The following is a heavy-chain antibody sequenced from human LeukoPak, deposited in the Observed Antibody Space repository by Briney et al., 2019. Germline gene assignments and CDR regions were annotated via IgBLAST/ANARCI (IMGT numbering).Heavy chain of an antibody. V-gene: IGHV4-4*02. CDR1: GGSISSSKW. CDR3: ARGDSSGYPDY. CDR2: IYHSGST. Sequence: SETLSLTCTVSGGSISSSKWWSWVRQPPGKGLEWIGEIYHSGSTNYNPSLKSRVTISVDKSKDQFSLKLTSVTATDTAVYYCARGDSSGYPDYWGQGSLVTVSS. J-gene: IGHJ4*02. D-gene: IGHD3-22*01.